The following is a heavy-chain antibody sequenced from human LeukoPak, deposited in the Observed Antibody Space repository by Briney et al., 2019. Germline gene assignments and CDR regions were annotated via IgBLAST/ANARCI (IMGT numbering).Heavy chain of an antibody. CDR3: ATSNAGLGGNFQH. CDR1: GYSFTSYW. CDR2: IYPVDSDT. V-gene: IGHV5-51*01. D-gene: IGHD3-16*01. Sequence: GGSLQISCKGSGYSFTSYWIAWVRQMPGKGLEGMGIIYPVDSDTRHSPSFQGQVTISADNSISTAYLQWSSLKASDTAMYYCATSNAGLGGNFQHWGQGTLVTVSS. J-gene: IGHJ1*01.